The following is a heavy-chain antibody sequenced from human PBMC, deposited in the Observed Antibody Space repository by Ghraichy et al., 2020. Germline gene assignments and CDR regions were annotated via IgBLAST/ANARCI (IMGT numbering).Heavy chain of an antibody. D-gene: IGHD3-9*01. V-gene: IGHV3-11*01. CDR1: GFTFSDYY. CDR3: ARAKTPNRESILTGYYAGLDY. J-gene: IGHJ4*02. Sequence: GGSLRLSCAASGFTFSDYYMSWIRQTPGKGLEWVSYISSRGSTLYYADSVKGRFTISRDSAKNSLYLQMNSLRAEDTAVYYCARAKTPNRESILTGYYAGLDYWGQGTLVTVSS. CDR2: ISSRGSTL.